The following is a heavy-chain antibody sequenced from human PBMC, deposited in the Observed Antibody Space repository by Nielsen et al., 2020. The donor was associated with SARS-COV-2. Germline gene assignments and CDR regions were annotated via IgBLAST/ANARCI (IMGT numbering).Heavy chain of an antibody. D-gene: IGHD3-3*01. Sequence: SETLSLTCTVSGGSISSSSYYWGWIRQPPGKGLEWIGSIYYSGSTYYNPSLKSRDTISVDTSKNQFSLKLSSVTAADTAVYYCASYYDFWSVGGLSGFSWFDPWGQGTLVTVSS. CDR1: GGSISSSSYY. CDR3: ASYYDFWSVGGLSGFSWFDP. J-gene: IGHJ5*02. CDR2: IYYSGST. V-gene: IGHV4-39*01.